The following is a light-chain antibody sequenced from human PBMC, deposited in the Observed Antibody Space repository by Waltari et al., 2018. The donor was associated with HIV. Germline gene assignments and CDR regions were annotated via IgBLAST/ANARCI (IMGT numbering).Light chain of an antibody. V-gene: IGKV3-20*01. J-gene: IGKJ3*01. CDR2: GAS. CDR1: QTISTRS. Sequence: EIVLTQSPGTLSLSPGERATLSCRASQTISTRSFAWYQQKVGQAPRLLIYGASIRATGIPDRFSGSGSGTDFTLTISRLEPEDFAVYYCQQYGTSPRFTFGPGTKVDIK. CDR3: QQYGTSPRFT.